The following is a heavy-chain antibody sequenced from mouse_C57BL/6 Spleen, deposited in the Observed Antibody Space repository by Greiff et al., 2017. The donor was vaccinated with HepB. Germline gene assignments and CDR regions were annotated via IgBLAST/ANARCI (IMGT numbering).Heavy chain of an antibody. CDR2: IDPSDSYT. J-gene: IGHJ4*01. D-gene: IGHD1-1*01. CDR1: GYTFTSYW. Sequence: QVQLKQPGAELVKPGASVKLSCKASGYTFTSYWMQWVKQRPGQGLEWIGEIDPSDSYTNYNQKFKGKATLTVDTSTSTAYMQLSSLTSEDSAVYDCAREHYGSSYHYYAMDYWGQGTSVTVSS. V-gene: IGHV1-50*01. CDR3: AREHYGSSYHYYAMDY.